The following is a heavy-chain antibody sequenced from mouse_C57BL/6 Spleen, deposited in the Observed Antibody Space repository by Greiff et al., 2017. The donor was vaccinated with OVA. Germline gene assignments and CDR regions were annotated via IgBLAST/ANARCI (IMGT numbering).Heavy chain of an antibody. Sequence: EVQRVESGGGLVQPKGSLKLSCAASGFSFNTYAMNWVRQAPGKGLEWVARIRSKSNNYATYYADSVKDRFTISRDDSESMLYLQMNNLKTEDTAMYYCVRPYYYGSSYWFAYWGQGTLVTVSA. V-gene: IGHV10-1*01. J-gene: IGHJ3*01. D-gene: IGHD1-1*01. CDR2: IRSKSNNYAT. CDR1: GFSFNTYA. CDR3: VRPYYYGSSYWFAY.